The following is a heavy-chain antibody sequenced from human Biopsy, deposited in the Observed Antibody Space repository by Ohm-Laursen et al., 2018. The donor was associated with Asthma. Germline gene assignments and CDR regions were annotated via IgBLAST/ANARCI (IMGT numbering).Heavy chain of an antibody. J-gene: IGHJ4*02. CDR1: GFTVSRDH. V-gene: IGHV3-53*01. Sequence: SLRLSCAASGFTVSRDHMFWVRQAPGKGLEWVSVIYSGGTPHTADSVRGRFTISRDFSKNTLHLRMHSLRVEDTAVYYCARGDSSGWSHYYFDYWGQGTLVTVSS. CDR2: IYSGGTP. CDR3: ARGDSSGWSHYYFDY. D-gene: IGHD6-19*01.